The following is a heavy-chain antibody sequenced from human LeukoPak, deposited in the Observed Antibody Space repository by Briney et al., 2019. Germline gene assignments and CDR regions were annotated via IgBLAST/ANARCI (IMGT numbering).Heavy chain of an antibody. CDR2: IIPIFGRA. V-gene: IGHV1-69*13. CDR1: GYTFTSYG. J-gene: IGHJ6*03. CDR3: ARGLDGFNRANYYYYMDV. D-gene: IGHD5-24*01. Sequence: ASVKVSCKAPGYTFTSYGISWVRQAPGQGLEWLGGIIPIFGRAVYAQKFQGRVTITADESTSTGYMQLSSLRSEDTAVYYCARGLDGFNRANYYYYMDVWGEGTTVTVSS.